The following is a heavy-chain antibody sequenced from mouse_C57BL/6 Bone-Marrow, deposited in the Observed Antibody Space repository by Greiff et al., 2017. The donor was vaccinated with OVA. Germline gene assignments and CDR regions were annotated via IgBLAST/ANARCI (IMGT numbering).Heavy chain of an antibody. CDR2: IYPGSGNT. CDR1: GYTFTDYY. CDR3: ARYDGSSPWFAH. J-gene: IGHJ3*01. Sequence: QVQLQQSGAELVRPGASVKLSCKASGYTFTDYYINWVKQRPGQGLEWIARIYPGSGNTYYNEKFKGKATLTAEKSSSTAYMQLSSLTSEDSAVYFCARYDGSSPWFAHWGQGTLVTVSA. V-gene: IGHV1-76*01. D-gene: IGHD1-1*01.